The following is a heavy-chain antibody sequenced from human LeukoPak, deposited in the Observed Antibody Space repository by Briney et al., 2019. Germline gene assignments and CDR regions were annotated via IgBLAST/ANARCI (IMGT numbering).Heavy chain of an antibody. Sequence: GRSLRLSCAASGFTFSTYSMSWVRQAPGKGLEWVSSMSSSSTDIYYADSVKGRFTISRDNAKNSLYLQMNSLRAEDTAVYYCAREDVGTIDYWGQETLVTVSS. V-gene: IGHV3-21*01. J-gene: IGHJ4*02. D-gene: IGHD1-26*01. CDR2: MSSSSTDI. CDR3: AREDVGTIDY. CDR1: GFTFSTYS.